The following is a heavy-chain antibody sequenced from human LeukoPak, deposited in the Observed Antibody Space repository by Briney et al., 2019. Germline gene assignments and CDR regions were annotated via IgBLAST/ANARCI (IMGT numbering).Heavy chain of an antibody. Sequence: GGSLRLSCAASGFTFSSYGMHWVRQAPGKGLEWVSAISGSGGSTYYADSVKGRFTISRDNSKNTLYLQMNSLRAEDTAVYYCAKDPSGIFDYWGQGTLVTVSS. V-gene: IGHV3-23*01. CDR3: AKDPSGIFDY. J-gene: IGHJ4*02. CDR1: GFTFSSYG. CDR2: ISGSGGST.